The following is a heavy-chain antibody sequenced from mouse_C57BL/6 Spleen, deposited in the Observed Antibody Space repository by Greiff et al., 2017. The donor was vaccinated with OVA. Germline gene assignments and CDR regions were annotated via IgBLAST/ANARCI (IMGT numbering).Heavy chain of an antibody. CDR1: GFTITNTY. Sequence: DVKLQESVAELVRPGASVKLSCTASGFTITNTYMHWVKQRPEQGLEWIGRIDPANGNTKYAPKVQGKATITADTSSTTDYLQLSSLTSEDTAIYYCAPATSRDYFDYWGQGTTLTVSS. CDR3: APATSRDYFDY. J-gene: IGHJ2*01. V-gene: IGHV14-3*01. CDR2: IDPANGNT. D-gene: IGHD6-1*01.